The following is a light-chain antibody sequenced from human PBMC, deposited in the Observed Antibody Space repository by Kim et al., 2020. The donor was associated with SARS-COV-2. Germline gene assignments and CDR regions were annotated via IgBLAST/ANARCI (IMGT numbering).Light chain of an antibody. Sequence: QIVLTQSPSASASLGASVKFTCTLSSEHDSYTIAWHQQQPERGPRFLMKVKKDGSHTKADGIPDRFSASSSGAERYLTISRLQSEDEADYFCQTWDTDTRVFGGGTQLTFL. J-gene: IGLJ3*02. V-gene: IGLV4-69*01. CDR3: QTWDTDTRV. CDR2: VKKDGSH. CDR1: SEHDSYT.